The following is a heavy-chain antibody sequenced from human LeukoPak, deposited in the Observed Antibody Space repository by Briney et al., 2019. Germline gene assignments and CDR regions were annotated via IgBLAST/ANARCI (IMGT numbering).Heavy chain of an antibody. Sequence: SETLSLTCAVSGDSISSGGYSWSWIRQPPGKGLEWIGYIYHSGSTYYNPSLKSRVTISVDTSKNQFSLKLSSVTAADTAVYYCARDLYSSSWYRAFDIWGQGTMVTVSS. D-gene: IGHD6-13*01. CDR3: ARDLYSSSWYRAFDI. J-gene: IGHJ3*02. CDR1: GDSISSGGYS. CDR2: IYHSGST. V-gene: IGHV4-30-2*01.